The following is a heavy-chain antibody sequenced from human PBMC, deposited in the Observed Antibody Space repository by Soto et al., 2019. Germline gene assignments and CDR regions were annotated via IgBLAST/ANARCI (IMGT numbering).Heavy chain of an antibody. J-gene: IGHJ4*02. CDR3: AREGGIVGATASDY. CDR2: IYYSGST. CDR1: GGSISSGGYY. Sequence: SETLSLTCTVSGGSISSGGYYWSWIRQHPGKGLEWIGYIYYSGSTYYNPSLKSRVTISVDTSKNQFSLKLSSVTAADTAVYYCAREGGIVGATASDYWGQGTLVTFSS. V-gene: IGHV4-31*03. D-gene: IGHD1-26*01.